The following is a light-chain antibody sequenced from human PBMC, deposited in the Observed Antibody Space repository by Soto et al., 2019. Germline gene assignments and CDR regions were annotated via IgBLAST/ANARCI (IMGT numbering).Light chain of an antibody. CDR2: RNN. J-gene: IGLJ1*01. Sequence: QSALTQPPSASGTPGQRVTISCSGSSSNFGSNYVSWYQQLPGTAPKLLIYRNNQRPSGVPDRFSGSKSGTSASLAISGLRSEDEADYYCAAWDDSLSGYVFGTGTKVTVL. CDR3: AAWDDSLSGYV. CDR1: SSNFGSNY. V-gene: IGLV1-47*01.